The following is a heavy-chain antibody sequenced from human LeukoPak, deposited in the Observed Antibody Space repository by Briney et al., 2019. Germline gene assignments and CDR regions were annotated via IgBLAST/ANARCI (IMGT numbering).Heavy chain of an antibody. Sequence: PSQTLSLTCTVSGGSISSRDYYWSWIRQPPGKDLEWIGYIYYTGSTYYNPSLKRRVTISIDRSKNQFSLTLSSVTAADTAVYYCPRQWYGAIDYWGQGRLVTVSS. J-gene: IGHJ4*02. CDR3: PRQWYGAIDY. D-gene: IGHD4/OR15-4a*01. CDR2: IYYTGST. CDR1: GGSISSRDYY. V-gene: IGHV4-30-4*01.